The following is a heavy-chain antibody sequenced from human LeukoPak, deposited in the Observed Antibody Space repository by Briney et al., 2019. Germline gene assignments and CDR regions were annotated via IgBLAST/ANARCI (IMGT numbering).Heavy chain of an antibody. Sequence: GASVKVSCKASGYTFTSYDINWVRQATGQGLEWMGWIDPNSGGTNYAQRFQGRVTMTRDTSISTVYMELSSLRSDDTAVYYCAKDLGSGSYQPSDYWGQGTLVTVSS. CDR3: AKDLGSGSYQPSDY. V-gene: IGHV1-2*02. D-gene: IGHD1-26*01. J-gene: IGHJ4*02. CDR1: GYTFTSYD. CDR2: IDPNSGGT.